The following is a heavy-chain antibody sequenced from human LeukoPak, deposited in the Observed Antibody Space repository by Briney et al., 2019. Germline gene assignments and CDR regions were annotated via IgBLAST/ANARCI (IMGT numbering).Heavy chain of an antibody. CDR1: GGSISSYY. V-gene: IGHV4-59*01. Sequence: PSETLSLTCTVSGGSISSYYWSWIRQPPGKGLEWIGYIYYSGSTNYNPSLKSRVTISVDTSKNQFSLKLSSVTAADTAVYYCARAGVAARDGYWFDPWGQGTLVTVSS. D-gene: IGHD6-6*01. J-gene: IGHJ5*02. CDR3: ARAGVAARDGYWFDP. CDR2: IYYSGST.